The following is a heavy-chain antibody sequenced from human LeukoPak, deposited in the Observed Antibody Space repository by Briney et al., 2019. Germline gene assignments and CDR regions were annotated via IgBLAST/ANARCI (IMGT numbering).Heavy chain of an antibody. CDR3: AREGSHDFWSGYLNWFDP. CDR1: GGSISSYY. Sequence: SETLSLTCTVSGGSISSYYWSWIRQPAGKGLEWIGRIYTSGSTNYNPPLKSRVTMSVDTSKNQFSLKLSSVTAADTAVYYCAREGSHDFWSGYLNWFDPWGQGTLVTVSS. V-gene: IGHV4-4*07. J-gene: IGHJ5*02. D-gene: IGHD3-3*01. CDR2: IYTSGST.